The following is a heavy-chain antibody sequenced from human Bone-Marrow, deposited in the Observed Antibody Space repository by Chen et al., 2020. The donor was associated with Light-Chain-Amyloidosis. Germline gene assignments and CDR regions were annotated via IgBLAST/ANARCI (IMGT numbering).Heavy chain of an antibody. V-gene: IGHV3-30*02. CDR2: IRYDGSNK. Sequence: QVQLVESGGGVVQPGGSLRLSCAASGFTFSSYGIHWVSQAPGKGLEWVAFIRYDGSNKYYADSVKGRFTISRDNSKNTLYLQMNSLRAEDTALYYCAKGHDYGDYGEYYFDYWGQGTLVTVSS. J-gene: IGHJ4*02. CDR3: AKGHDYGDYGEYYFDY. D-gene: IGHD4-17*01. CDR1: GFTFSSYG.